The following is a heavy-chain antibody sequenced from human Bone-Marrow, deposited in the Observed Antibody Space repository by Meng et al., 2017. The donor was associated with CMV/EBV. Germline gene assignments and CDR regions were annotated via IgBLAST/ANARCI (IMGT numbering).Heavy chain of an antibody. D-gene: IGHD2-2*01. Sequence: SETLSLTCAVSGGSISSSNWWSWVRQPPGKGLEWIGEIYHSGSTNYNPSLKSRVTISVDKSKNQFSLKLSSVTAADTAVYYCARVVGVVVPAAISYFDYWGQGTRVTVSS. CDR1: GGSISSSNW. V-gene: IGHV4-4*02. J-gene: IGHJ4*02. CDR3: ARVVGVVVPAAISYFDY. CDR2: IYHSGST.